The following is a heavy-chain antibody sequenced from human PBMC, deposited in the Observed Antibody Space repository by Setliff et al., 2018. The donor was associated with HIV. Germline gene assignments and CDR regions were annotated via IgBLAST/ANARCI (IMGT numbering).Heavy chain of an antibody. CDR3: ARLSPLDWPFDY. Sequence: SETLSLTCTVPGGSISSYYWSWVRQPPGKGLEWIGYIYYSGSTNYNPSLKSRVTISIDPSKDQFSLNLRSVTAADTAVYYCARLSPLDWPFDYWGQGTLVTVSS. J-gene: IGHJ4*02. CDR2: IYYSGST. CDR1: GGSISSYY. D-gene: IGHD3-9*01. V-gene: IGHV4-59*08.